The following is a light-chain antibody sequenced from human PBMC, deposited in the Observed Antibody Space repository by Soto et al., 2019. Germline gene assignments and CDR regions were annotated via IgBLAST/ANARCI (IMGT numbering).Light chain of an antibody. CDR1: SSDVGGYNY. Sequence: QSVLTQPASVSGSPGQSITISCTGTSSDVGGYNYVSWYQQHPGKAPKLIIYDVSNRPSGVSNRFSGSKSGNTASLTISGLHAEDEDDYYCTSYTRSDTGVFGGGTKLTVL. CDR2: DVS. CDR3: TSYTRSDTGV. V-gene: IGLV2-14*01. J-gene: IGLJ3*02.